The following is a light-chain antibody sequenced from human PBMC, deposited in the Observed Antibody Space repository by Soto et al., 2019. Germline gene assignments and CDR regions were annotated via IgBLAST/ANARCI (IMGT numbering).Light chain of an antibody. V-gene: IGKV3-20*01. CDR3: QQYGNGAYT. J-gene: IGKJ2*01. CDR1: QSVTHNN. Sequence: ELVLTQSPGTLSLSPGERLTLSCRASQSVTHNNLAWFQQKPGQAPRLRIHAESTSAVGIPVRFSGGGSGTDFTLALSRLAPEDFAVYYCQQYGNGAYTFGQGTKVE. CDR2: AES.